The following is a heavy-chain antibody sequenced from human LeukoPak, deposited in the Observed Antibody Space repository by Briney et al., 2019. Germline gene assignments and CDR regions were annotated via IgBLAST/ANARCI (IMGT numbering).Heavy chain of an antibody. D-gene: IGHD3-22*01. Sequence: SETLSLTCAVYGGSFSGYYWSWIRQPPGKGLEWIGEINHSGSTNYNPSLKSRVTISVDTSKNQFSLKLSSVTAADTAVYYCAREGGYYDSSGRVIYWYFDLWGRGALVTVSS. J-gene: IGHJ2*01. V-gene: IGHV4-34*01. CDR2: INHSGST. CDR3: AREGGYYDSSGRVIYWYFDL. CDR1: GGSFSGYY.